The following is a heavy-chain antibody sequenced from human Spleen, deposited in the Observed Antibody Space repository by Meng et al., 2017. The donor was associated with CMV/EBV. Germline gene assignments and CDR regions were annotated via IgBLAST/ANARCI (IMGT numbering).Heavy chain of an antibody. CDR3: TRVKVRTYYDFWSGYPDFDY. CDR1: GYS. D-gene: IGHD3-3*01. Sequence: GYSIHWVRQAPGQGLEWMGWINPNSGGTNYAQKFQDRVTMTRDTSISTAYMELSRLRFDDTAVYYCTRVKVRTYYDFWSGYPDFDYWGQGTLVTVSS. V-gene: IGHV1-2*02. CDR2: INPNSGGT. J-gene: IGHJ4*02.